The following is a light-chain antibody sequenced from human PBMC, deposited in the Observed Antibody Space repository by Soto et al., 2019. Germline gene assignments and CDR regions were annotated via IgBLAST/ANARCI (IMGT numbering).Light chain of an antibody. CDR2: GAS. Sequence: DIQMTQSPSAMSASVGDRVTITCRASQGISNYLAWFQQKPGQGPKRLIYGASNLQSGVPPRFSGSGSETEFTLTISNLQPEDIATYYCLQHNAYPFTFGQRTKLEIK. CDR3: LQHNAYPFT. CDR1: QGISNY. J-gene: IGKJ2*01. V-gene: IGKV1-17*03.